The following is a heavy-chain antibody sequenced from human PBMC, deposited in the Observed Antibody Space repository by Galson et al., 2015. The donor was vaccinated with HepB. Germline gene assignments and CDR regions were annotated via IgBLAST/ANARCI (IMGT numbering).Heavy chain of an antibody. CDR1: GFTFSSHA. Sequence: SLRLSCAASGFTFSSHAMSWVRQAPGKGLEWVSAISGSGGSTYYADSVKGRFTISRDNSKNTLYLQMNSLRAEDTAVYYCAKEPSFIVVVPAVHFDYWGQGTLVTVSS. J-gene: IGHJ4*02. V-gene: IGHV3-23*01. D-gene: IGHD2-2*01. CDR3: AKEPSFIVVVPAVHFDY. CDR2: ISGSGGST.